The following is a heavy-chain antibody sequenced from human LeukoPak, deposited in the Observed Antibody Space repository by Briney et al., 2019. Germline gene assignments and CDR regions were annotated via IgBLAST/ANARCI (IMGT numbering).Heavy chain of an antibody. J-gene: IGHJ4*02. CDR1: GGSISSYY. D-gene: IGHD4-11*01. CDR3: ARGDDYITDY. Sequence: SETLSLTCTVSGGSISSYYWSWIRQPLGKGLEWIGYIYYSGSTNYNPSLKSRVTISVDTSKNQFSLKLSSVTAADTAVYYCARGDDYITDYWGQGTLVTVSS. CDR2: IYYSGST. V-gene: IGHV4-59*01.